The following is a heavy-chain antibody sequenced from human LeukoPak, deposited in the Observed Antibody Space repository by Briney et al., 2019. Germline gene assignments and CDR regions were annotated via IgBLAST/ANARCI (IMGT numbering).Heavy chain of an antibody. J-gene: IGHJ3*02. CDR1: GFTFNSNC. D-gene: IGHD2-15*01. CDR2: IWYDGTNT. Sequence: PGRSLRLSCAASGFTFNSNCMSWVRQAPGKGLEWVAVIWYDGTNTYYADSVKGRFTISRDNSKNTLYLQMNSLRAEDTAVYYCDRDLFAGGSCYQDAFDIWGQGTMVTVSS. CDR3: DRDLFAGGSCYQDAFDI. V-gene: IGHV3-33*01.